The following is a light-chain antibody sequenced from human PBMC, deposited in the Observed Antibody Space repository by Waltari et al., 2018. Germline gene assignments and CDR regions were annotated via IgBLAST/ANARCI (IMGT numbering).Light chain of an antibody. Sequence: VILTQSPATLSVSPGERATLSCRASQSVSSYLAWYQQKPGQAPRLLIYGASSRATGIPDRFSGSGSGTDFTLTISSLEPEDVGVYHCYQHSSGYSFGQGTKVEIK. CDR2: GAS. CDR1: QSVSSY. J-gene: IGKJ2*03. V-gene: IGKV3-11*01. CDR3: YQHSSGYS.